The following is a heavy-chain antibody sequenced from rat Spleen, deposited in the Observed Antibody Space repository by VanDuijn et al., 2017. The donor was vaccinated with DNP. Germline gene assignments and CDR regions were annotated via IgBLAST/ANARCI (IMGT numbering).Heavy chain of an antibody. V-gene: IGHV2-72*01. D-gene: IGHD1-4*01. Sequence: QVQLEESGPGLMQPSETLSLTCTVSGFSLTSNAVGWVRQPLGKGLVWMGTTWAGGSTNYNSAVQSRLSISRETSKSQVFLKMNSMQPEDTCTYYCARLRGSYFDYWGQVVMVTVSS. CDR2: TWAGGST. CDR3: ARLRGSYFDY. CDR1: GFSLTSNA. J-gene: IGHJ2*01.